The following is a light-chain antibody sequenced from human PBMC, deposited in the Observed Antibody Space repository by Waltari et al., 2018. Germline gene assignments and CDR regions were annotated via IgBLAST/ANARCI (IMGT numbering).Light chain of an antibody. V-gene: IGKV4-1*01. Sequence: DIVMTQSPDSLAVSLGERATINCKSSQSILFRSTNKNYLAWYQQKSGQPPKLLIYWASTRKSGVPDRFSGSGSGTDFTLTISRLQAEDVAVYYCQQYYSTPQTFGQGTKVEMK. J-gene: IGKJ1*01. CDR2: WAS. CDR1: QSILFRSTNKNY. CDR3: QQYYSTPQT.